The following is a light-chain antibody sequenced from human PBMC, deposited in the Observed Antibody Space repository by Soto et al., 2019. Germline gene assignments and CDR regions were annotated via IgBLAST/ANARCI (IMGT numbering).Light chain of an antibody. CDR1: SSDVDGYNS. Sequence: QSVLTQPASVSGSPGQSITISCTGTSSDVDGYNSVSWYQQRPGKAPKLKIYDVSNRPSGVSNRFSGSKSGNTASLTISGLQAEDEADYYCSSYTSSSTLFGTGTKLTVL. J-gene: IGLJ1*01. V-gene: IGLV2-14*01. CDR3: SSYTSSSTL. CDR2: DVS.